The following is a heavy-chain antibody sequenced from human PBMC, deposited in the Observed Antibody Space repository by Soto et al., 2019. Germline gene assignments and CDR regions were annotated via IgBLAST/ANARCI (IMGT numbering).Heavy chain of an antibody. CDR2: INAGNGNT. V-gene: IGHV1-3*01. J-gene: IGHJ6*02. D-gene: IGHD2-15*01. CDR3: ARDPGYCSGGSFHLLPMDV. Sequence: QVQLVQSGAEVKKPGASVKVSCKASGYTFTSYAMHWVRQAPGQRLEWMGWINAGNGNTKYSQKFQGRVTITRDTSASTAYMELSSLRSEDTAVYYCARDPGYCSGGSFHLLPMDVWGQGTTVTVSS. CDR1: GYTFTSYA.